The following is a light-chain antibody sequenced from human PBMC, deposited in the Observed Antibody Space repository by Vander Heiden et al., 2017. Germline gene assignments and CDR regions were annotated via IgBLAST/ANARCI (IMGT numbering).Light chain of an antibody. CDR3: SSYTSSSTYV. J-gene: IGLJ1*01. CDR2: DVS. CDR1: SSDVGGYNY. V-gene: IGLV2-14*01. Sequence: QSALTHPASVSGSPGTSITISCTGTSSDVGGYNYVSWYQQHPGKAPKLMIYDVSNRPSGVSNRFSGSKSGNTASLTISGLQAEDEADYYCSSYTSSSTYVFGTGTKVTVL.